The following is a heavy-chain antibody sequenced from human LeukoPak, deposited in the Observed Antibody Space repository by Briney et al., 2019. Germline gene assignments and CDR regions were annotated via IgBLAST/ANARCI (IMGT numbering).Heavy chain of an antibody. Sequence: PGGSLRLSCAASGFTFSSYGMHWVRQAPGKGLEWVAFIQYDVTYKYYADAVKGRFSISRDNSKNTLYLQMNSLRTDDTAVYYCANRVTVGHDFDYWGQGDLVTVSS. D-gene: IGHD1-26*01. CDR3: ANRVTVGHDFDY. CDR1: GFTFSSYG. CDR2: IQYDVTYK. V-gene: IGHV3-30*02. J-gene: IGHJ4*02.